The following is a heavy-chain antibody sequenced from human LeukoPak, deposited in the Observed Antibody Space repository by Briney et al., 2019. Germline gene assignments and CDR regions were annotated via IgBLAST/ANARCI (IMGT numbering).Heavy chain of an antibody. D-gene: IGHD6-19*01. V-gene: IGHV1-24*01. Sequence: ASVKVSCKVSGYTLTELSMHWVRQAPGKGLEWMGGFDPEDGETIYAQKFQGRVTITADKSTSTAYMELSSLRSEDTAVYYCAREAAVAGSYWGQGTLVTVSS. CDR3: AREAAVAGSY. J-gene: IGHJ4*02. CDR2: FDPEDGET. CDR1: GYTLTELS.